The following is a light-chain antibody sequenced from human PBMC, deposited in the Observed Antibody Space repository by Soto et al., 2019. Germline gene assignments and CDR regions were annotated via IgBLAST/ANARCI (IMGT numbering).Light chain of an antibody. J-gene: IGLJ1*01. CDR2: EVN. Sequence: QSALTQPASVSGSPGQSITVSCTGTSSDIGGYNYVSWYQHHPGKAPQLIIYEVNLRPSGVSDRFSASKSGDTASLTISGLQAGDEADYYCCSYSTSNTHNYVFGTGTMVTVL. CDR3: CSYSTSNTHNYV. V-gene: IGLV2-14*01. CDR1: SSDIGGYNY.